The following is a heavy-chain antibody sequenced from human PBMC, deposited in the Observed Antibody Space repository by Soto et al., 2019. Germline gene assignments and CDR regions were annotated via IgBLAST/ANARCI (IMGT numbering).Heavy chain of an antibody. J-gene: IGHJ3*02. CDR3: ARRACDYYHSAGAFDI. D-gene: IGHD3-22*01. V-gene: IGHV5-10-1*01. Sequence: PGESLKIFRKGSGNSFYSYLVSWVRQGPRKGPEWVGRINPSDSYTKYSPSFQGHVTISPDKCNSTAYLQWSNLKSSDPALEYFARRACDYYHSAGAFDIWGQGTMVT. CDR1: GNSFYSYL. CDR2: INPSDSYT.